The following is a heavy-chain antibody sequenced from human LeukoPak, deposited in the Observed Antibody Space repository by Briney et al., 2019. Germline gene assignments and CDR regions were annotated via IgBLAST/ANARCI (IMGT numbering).Heavy chain of an antibody. CDR2: IKQDESEK. CDR3: ARDGFGSSGYRTPELDY. J-gene: IGHJ4*02. Sequence: PGGSLRLSCAASGFTVSSNYMSWVRQAPGKGLEWVANIKQDESEKFYVDSVKGRFTISRDNAKNSLYLQMDSLRTEDTAVYYCARDGFGSSGYRTPELDYWGQGTLVTVFS. CDR1: GFTVSSNY. V-gene: IGHV3-7*01. D-gene: IGHD3-22*01.